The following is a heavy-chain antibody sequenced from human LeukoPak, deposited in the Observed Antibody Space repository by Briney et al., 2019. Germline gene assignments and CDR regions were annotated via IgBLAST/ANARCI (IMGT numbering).Heavy chain of an antibody. V-gene: IGHV3-74*01. CDR3: TKDLTGEVDS. D-gene: IGHD7-27*01. CDR2: INIDGSQT. J-gene: IGHJ4*02. CDR1: GYIFNWYW. Sequence: GGSLRLSRAASGYIFNWYWMHWVRQAPGEGLVWVSRINIDGSQTSYADSVKGRFTISRDNARDTLYLQMNSLRVEDTAVYYCTKDLTGEVDSWGQGTLVTVSS.